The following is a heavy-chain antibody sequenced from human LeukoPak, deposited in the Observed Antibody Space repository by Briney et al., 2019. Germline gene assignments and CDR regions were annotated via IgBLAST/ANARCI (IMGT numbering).Heavy chain of an antibody. D-gene: IGHD3-10*01. CDR2: ISSSGSTI. V-gene: IGHV3-11*01. CDR3: ARAHYYGSGSYLPFDY. CDR1: GFTFSDYY. Sequence: KSGGSLRLSCAASGFTFSDYYMSWIRQAPGEGLEWVSYISSSGSTIYYADSVKGRFTISRDNAKNSLYLQMNSLRAEDTAVYYCARAHYYGSGSYLPFDYWGQGTLVTVSS. J-gene: IGHJ4*02.